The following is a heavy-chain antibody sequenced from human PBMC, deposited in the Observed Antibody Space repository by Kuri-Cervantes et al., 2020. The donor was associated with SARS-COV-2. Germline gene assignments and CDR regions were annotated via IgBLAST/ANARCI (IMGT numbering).Heavy chain of an antibody. CDR2: VNPYNGDT. CDR3: ARAGFDY. Sequence: ASVKVSCKASGYSFISSGISWVGQAPGQGLEWMGWVNPYNGDTNYAQNFQGRVTMTTDTSTTTAYMELRSLRSDDTAIYYCARAGFDYWGQGTLVTVSS. CDR1: GYSFISSG. J-gene: IGHJ4*02. V-gene: IGHV1-18*01. D-gene: IGHD1-14*01.